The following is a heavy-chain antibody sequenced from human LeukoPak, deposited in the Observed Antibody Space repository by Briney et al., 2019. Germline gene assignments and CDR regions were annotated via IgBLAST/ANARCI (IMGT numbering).Heavy chain of an antibody. D-gene: IGHD3-22*01. CDR3: AGASPVGSGYYYFDY. CDR1: GGTFSSYT. Sequence: GASVKVSCKASGGTFSSYTISWVRQAPGQGLEWMGRIIPILGIANYAQKFQGRVTITADKSTSTAYMELSSLRSEDTAVYYCAGASPVGSGYYYFDYWGQGTLVTVSS. J-gene: IGHJ4*02. V-gene: IGHV1-69*02. CDR2: IIPILGIA.